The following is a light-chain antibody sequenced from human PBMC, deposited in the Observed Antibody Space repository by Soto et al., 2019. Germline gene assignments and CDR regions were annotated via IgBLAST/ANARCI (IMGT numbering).Light chain of an antibody. CDR2: EGS. V-gene: IGLV2-14*02. CDR3: SSYAVTNIFV. Sequence: QSVLTQPASMSGSPGQSITISCSGTTYGFETYNQVSWYQQHPGKAPKILIYEGSKRPSGVSNRFSGSKSGNTASLTVSGLQAEDEADYYCSSYAVTNIFVFGTGTKVTVL. CDR1: TYGFETYNQ. J-gene: IGLJ1*01.